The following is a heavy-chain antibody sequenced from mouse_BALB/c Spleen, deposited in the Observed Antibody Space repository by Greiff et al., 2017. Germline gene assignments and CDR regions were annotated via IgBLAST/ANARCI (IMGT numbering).Heavy chain of an antibody. V-gene: IGHV2-9*02. J-gene: IGHJ3*01. CDR2: IWAGGST. CDR3: ARDQTMNPFAY. CDR1: GFSLTSYG. D-gene: IGHD2-4*01. Sequence: QVQLKQSGPGLVQPSQSLSITCTVSGFSLTSYGVHWVRQPPGKGLEWLGVIWAGGSTNYNSALMSRLSISKDNSKSQVFLKMNSLQTDDTAMYYCARDQTMNPFAYWGQGTLVTVSA.